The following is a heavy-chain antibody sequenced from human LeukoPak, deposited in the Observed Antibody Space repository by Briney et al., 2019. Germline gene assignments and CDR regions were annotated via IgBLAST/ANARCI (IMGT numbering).Heavy chain of an antibody. V-gene: IGHV1-69*05. CDR1: GDTLSSDA. CDR2: IIPMFGTT. CDR3: ARTPLGRWELLGDY. Sequence: SVKVSCKASGDTLSSDAVNWVRQAPGQGLEWMGGIIPMFGTTVFAQKFQGRLTISRDDSTSTGYMELTSLKSEDTAFYYCARTPLGRWELLGDYWGQGTLVTVSS. D-gene: IGHD1-26*01. J-gene: IGHJ4*02.